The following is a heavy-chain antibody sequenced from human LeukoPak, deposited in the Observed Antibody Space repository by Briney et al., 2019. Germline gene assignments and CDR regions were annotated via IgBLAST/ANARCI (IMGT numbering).Heavy chain of an antibody. CDR1: GGSISSYY. Sequence: SETLSLTCTVSGGSISSYYWSWIRQPAGKGLEWIGRIYTSGSTNYNPSLKSRDTMSVDTSKNQFSLKLSSVTAADTAVYYCARAIKQYYDFWSGYYWRVFDYWGQGTLVTVSS. CDR2: IYTSGST. CDR3: ARAIKQYYDFWSGYYWRVFDY. D-gene: IGHD3-3*01. V-gene: IGHV4-4*07. J-gene: IGHJ4*02.